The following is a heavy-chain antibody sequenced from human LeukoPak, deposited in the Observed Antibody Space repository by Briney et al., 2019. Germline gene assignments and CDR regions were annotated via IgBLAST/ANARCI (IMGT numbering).Heavy chain of an antibody. J-gene: IGHJ4*02. V-gene: IGHV3-7*01. CDR2: IKQDGSEK. D-gene: IGHD4-17*01. Sequence: GRSLRLSCTASGFTFSYYGMHWVRQAPGKGLEWVANIKQDGSEKYYVDSVKGRFTISRDNAKNSLYLQMNSLRAEDTAVYYCARGWAVNYWGQGTLVTVSS. CDR1: GFTFSYYG. CDR3: ARGWAVNY.